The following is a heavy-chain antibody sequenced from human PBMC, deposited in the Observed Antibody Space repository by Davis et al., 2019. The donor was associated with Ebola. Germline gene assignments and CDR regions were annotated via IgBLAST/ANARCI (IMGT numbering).Heavy chain of an antibody. CDR3: ARGRTMVRGPTNWFDP. V-gene: IGHV1-18*01. CDR2: ISAYNGNT. CDR1: GYTFTSYG. Sequence: ASVKVSCKASGYTFTSYGISWVRQAPGQGLEWMGWISAYNGNTNYAQKLQGRVTMTTDTSTSTAYMELRSLRSDDTAVYYCARGRTMVRGPTNWFDPWGQGTLVTVSS. D-gene: IGHD3-10*01. J-gene: IGHJ5*02.